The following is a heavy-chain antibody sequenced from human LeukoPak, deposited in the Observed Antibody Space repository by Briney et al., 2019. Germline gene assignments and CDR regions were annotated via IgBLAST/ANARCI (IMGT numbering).Heavy chain of an antibody. Sequence: PSETLSLTCAVYGVSFSGYYWSWIRQPPGKGLEWIGEINHSGSTNYNSSLKSRVTISVDTSKNQFSLKVNSVTAADTAVYYCATGWSGYYWTTWGQGTLVAVSS. CDR3: ATGWSGYYWTT. CDR1: GVSFSGYY. D-gene: IGHD3-3*01. J-gene: IGHJ5*02. CDR2: INHSGST. V-gene: IGHV4-34*01.